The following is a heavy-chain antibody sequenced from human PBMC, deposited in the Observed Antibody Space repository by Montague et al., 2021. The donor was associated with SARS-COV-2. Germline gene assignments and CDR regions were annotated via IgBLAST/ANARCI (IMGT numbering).Heavy chain of an antibody. J-gene: IGHJ4*02. D-gene: IGHD3-3*01. CDR1: GGFVSSGSFH. CDR2: ISSSGSA. V-gene: IGHV4-61*01. Sequence: SEILSLTCTVSGGFVSSGSFHWSWIRQPPGKGLEYIGYISSSGSANYXXXFKSRVAISLDPSETQLSLRLSSVTAADTAVYYCANKGAYDVPIDYWGLGTLVTVSS. CDR3: ANKGAYDVPIDY.